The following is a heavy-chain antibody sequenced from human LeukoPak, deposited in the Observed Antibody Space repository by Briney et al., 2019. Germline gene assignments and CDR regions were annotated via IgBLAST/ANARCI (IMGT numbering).Heavy chain of an antibody. CDR3: ARGGVLRFLEHLDY. CDR2: INPSGGST. CDR1: GGTFSSYY. J-gene: IGHJ4*02. D-gene: IGHD3-3*01. Sequence: ASVKVSCKSSGGTFSSYYMHWLRPAPGQGLEWMGIINPSGGSTTYAQKFQGRVTMTRDTSTSTVYMELSSLRSEDTAVYYCARGGVLRFLEHLDYWGQGTLVTVSS. V-gene: IGHV1-46*01.